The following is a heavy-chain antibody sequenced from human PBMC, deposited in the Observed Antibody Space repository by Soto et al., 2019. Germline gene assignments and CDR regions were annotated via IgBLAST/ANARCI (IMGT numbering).Heavy chain of an antibody. V-gene: IGHV1-8*01. CDR2: MSPNSGDT. Sequence: QVQLVQSGAEVTKPGASVKVSCKASGYTFTSYDINWVRQAPGQGLEWMGWMSPNSGDTGYAQKFQGRVTMTRDTSRSTVDMELSNLRAEDTAIYYCARGLDNGVDVWGQGSTVTVSS. J-gene: IGHJ6*02. D-gene: IGHD2-8*01. CDR1: GYTFTSYD. CDR3: ARGLDNGVDV.